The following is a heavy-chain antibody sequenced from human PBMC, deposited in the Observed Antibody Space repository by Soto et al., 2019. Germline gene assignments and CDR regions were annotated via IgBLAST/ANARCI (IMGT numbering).Heavy chain of an antibody. CDR2: MNPNSGNT. Sequence: QVQLVQSGAEVKKPGASVKVSCKASGYTFTSYDINWVRQATGQGLEWMGWMNPNSGNTGYAQKFQGRVTMTRNTSRSTAYMELSSLRSEDTAVYYCARAAPPDYGDHFDYWGQGTLVTVSS. CDR1: GYTFTSYD. CDR3: ARAAPPDYGDHFDY. J-gene: IGHJ4*02. D-gene: IGHD4-17*01. V-gene: IGHV1-8*01.